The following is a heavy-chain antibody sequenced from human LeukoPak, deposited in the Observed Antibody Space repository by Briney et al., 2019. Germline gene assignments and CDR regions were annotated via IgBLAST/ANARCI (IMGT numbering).Heavy chain of an antibody. CDR3: AKDIRGYSYGYIDY. Sequence: GGSLRLSCAASGFTFSNYGMHWVRQAPGRGLEWVVFISYDGSNKYYADSVKGRFTISRDNSKNTLYLQMNSLRAEDTAVYYCAKDIRGYSYGYIDYWGQGTLVTVSS. CDR2: ISYDGSNK. V-gene: IGHV3-30*18. D-gene: IGHD5-18*01. J-gene: IGHJ4*02. CDR1: GFTFSNYG.